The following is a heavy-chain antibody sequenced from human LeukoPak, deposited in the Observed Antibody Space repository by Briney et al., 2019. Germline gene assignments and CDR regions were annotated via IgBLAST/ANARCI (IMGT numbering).Heavy chain of an antibody. Sequence: GGSLSLSCAASGFTFDDYAMHWVRQVPGKGLEWVSYITWNSGNIGYADSVKGRFTISRDNAKNSLYLEMTSLRTEDTALYYCAKELLSHYFGSGSYRATFDYWGQGTLVTVSS. CDR1: GFTFDDYA. CDR2: ITWNSGNI. V-gene: IGHV3-9*01. CDR3: AKELLSHYFGSGSYRATFDY. J-gene: IGHJ4*02. D-gene: IGHD3-10*01.